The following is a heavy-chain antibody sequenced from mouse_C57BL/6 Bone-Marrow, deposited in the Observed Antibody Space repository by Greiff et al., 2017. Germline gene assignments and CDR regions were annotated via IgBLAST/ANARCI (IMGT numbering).Heavy chain of an antibody. CDR3: AREVLRVAMDY. J-gene: IGHJ4*01. V-gene: IGHV1-64*01. CDR1: GYTFTSYW. CDR2: IHPNSGST. Sequence: QVQLQQPGAELVKPGASVKLSCKASGYTFTSYWMHWVKQRPGQGLEWIGMIHPNSGSTNSNEKFKSKATLTVDKSSSTAYMQLSSLTSEDSAVYYCAREVLRVAMDYWGQGTSVTVSS. D-gene: IGHD1-1*01.